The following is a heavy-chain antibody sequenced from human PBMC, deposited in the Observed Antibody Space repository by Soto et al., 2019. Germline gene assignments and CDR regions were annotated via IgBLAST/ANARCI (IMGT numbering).Heavy chain of an antibody. CDR2: IYYSGST. Sequence: SETLSLTCTVSGGSVSSGSYYWSWIRQPPGKGLEWIGYIYYSGSTNYNPSLKSRVTISVDTSRNQFSLKLSSVTAADTAVYYCARVYYDILTGYYWGPPPDYYYGMDVWGQGTTVTV. J-gene: IGHJ6*02. CDR1: GGSVSSGSYY. D-gene: IGHD3-9*01. V-gene: IGHV4-61*01. CDR3: ARVYYDILTGYYWGPPPDYYYGMDV.